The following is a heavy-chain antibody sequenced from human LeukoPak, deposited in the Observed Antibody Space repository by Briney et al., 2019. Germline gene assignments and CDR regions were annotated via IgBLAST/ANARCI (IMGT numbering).Heavy chain of an antibody. J-gene: IGHJ4*02. CDR3: ARAELRWLQKDLGDY. CDR1: SYTFTSYD. D-gene: IGHD5-24*01. V-gene: IGHV1-8*01. Sequence: ASVKVSCKASSYTFTSYDISWVRQATGQGLEWLGWMNPNSGNTGYAQKFQGRVTMTRNTSISTAYMELSSLRSEDTAMYYCARAELRWLQKDLGDYWGQGTPVTVSS. CDR2: MNPNSGNT.